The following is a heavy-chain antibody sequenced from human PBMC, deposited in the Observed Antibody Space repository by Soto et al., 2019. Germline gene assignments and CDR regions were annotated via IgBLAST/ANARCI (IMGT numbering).Heavy chain of an antibody. Sequence: ASVKVSCKASGYTFSNYGIHWVRQAPGQRLEWMGWINAGNGNTKYSEKFQGRVTITRDTSASTAYMELSSLRSEDTAVYYCARSGYSSGWYHWYFDFWGRGTLVTVSS. CDR2: INAGNGNT. D-gene: IGHD6-19*01. CDR1: GYTFSNYG. CDR3: ARSGYSSGWYHWYFDF. V-gene: IGHV1-3*01. J-gene: IGHJ2*01.